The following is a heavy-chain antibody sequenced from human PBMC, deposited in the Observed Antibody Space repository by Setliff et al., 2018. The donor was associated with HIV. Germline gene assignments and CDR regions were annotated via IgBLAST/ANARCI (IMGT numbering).Heavy chain of an antibody. CDR3: ARAGEYGDFAGFDY. V-gene: IGHV4-34*01. CDR2: INYKGGS. CDR1: GGSFTTYH. J-gene: IGHJ4*02. Sequence: SETLSLTCAVHGGSFTTYHWRGIRQPPGKGLEWIAEINYKGGSNFNPSLRSRVTILVDSSKREVSLNLNSVTAADTAVYYCARAGEYGDFAGFDYWVQGTPVTVS. D-gene: IGHD4-17*01.